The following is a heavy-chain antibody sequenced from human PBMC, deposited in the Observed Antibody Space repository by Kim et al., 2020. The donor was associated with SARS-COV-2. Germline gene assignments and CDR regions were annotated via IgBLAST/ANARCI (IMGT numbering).Heavy chain of an antibody. J-gene: IGHJ4*02. D-gene: IGHD2-15*01. CDR3: ARDLYGGNQFDY. V-gene: IGHV3-33*05. CDR1: GFTFSSDG. CDR2: ISYDGSNK. Sequence: GGSLRLSCAASGFTFSSDGMHWVRQAPGKGLEWVAVISYDGSNKYYADSVKGRFTISRDNSKNTLYLQMNSLRAEDTAVYYCARDLYGGNQFDYWGQGTLVTVSS.